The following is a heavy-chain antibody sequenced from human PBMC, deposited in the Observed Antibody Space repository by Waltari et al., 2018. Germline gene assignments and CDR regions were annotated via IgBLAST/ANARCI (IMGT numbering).Heavy chain of an antibody. CDR3: ARERHRLMEVGYLMALDH. Sequence: QVLLVQSGAEVKKPGASVKVSCRASGYSFSDFGLIWVRQAPGQGLEWMGGISANNGHTNHARKFEDRLSMTKDTSTATVYMELSDLTSDDTAVYFYARERHRLMEVGYLMALDHWGQGTLVTVSS. D-gene: IGHD3-3*01. V-gene: IGHV1-18*01. CDR2: ISANNGHT. J-gene: IGHJ5*02. CDR1: GYSFSDFG.